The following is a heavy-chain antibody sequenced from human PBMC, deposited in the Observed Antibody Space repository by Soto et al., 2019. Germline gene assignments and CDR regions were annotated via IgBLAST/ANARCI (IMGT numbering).Heavy chain of an antibody. Sequence: PGGSLRLSCAASGFTFNGYTMNWVRQAPGKGLEWVSAIRGGGGTTYYADSVKGRFSISRDNSKNTLYLHMNSLRVEDTALYYCAKARADYHYYAMDVWGQGTTVTVSS. CDR3: AKARADYHYYAMDV. CDR2: IRGGGGTT. CDR1: GFTFNGYT. V-gene: IGHV3-23*01. J-gene: IGHJ6*02.